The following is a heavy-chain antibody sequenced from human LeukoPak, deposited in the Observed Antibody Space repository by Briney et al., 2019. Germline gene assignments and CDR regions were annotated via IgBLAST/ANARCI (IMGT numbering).Heavy chain of an antibody. J-gene: IGHJ4*02. CDR1: GYAFTSYG. Sequence: GASVKVSCKATGYAFTSYGISSVRQAPGQGLEWMGRISAYNGNTNYAQKLQGRVTMTTDTSTSTAYMELRSLRSDDTAVYYCARGWTIFGVVKNRFDYWGQGTLVTVSS. V-gene: IGHV1-18*01. CDR3: ARGWTIFGVVKNRFDY. CDR2: ISAYNGNT. D-gene: IGHD3-3*01.